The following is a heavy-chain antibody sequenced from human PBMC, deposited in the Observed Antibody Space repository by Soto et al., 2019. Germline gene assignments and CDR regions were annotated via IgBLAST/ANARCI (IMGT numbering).Heavy chain of an antibody. J-gene: IGHJ3*02. V-gene: IGHV4-59*01. CDR2: IYYSGST. D-gene: IGHD3-9*01. Sequence: SETLSLTCTVSGVSISSYYWNWIRQPPGKGLEWIGYIYYSGSTKYNPSLKSRTTISLDTSKNQFSLKLSSVTAADTAVYYCARPYYDVLTGYYWDTFDIWGQGTMVTVS. CDR1: GVSISSYY. CDR3: ARPYYDVLTGYYWDTFDI.